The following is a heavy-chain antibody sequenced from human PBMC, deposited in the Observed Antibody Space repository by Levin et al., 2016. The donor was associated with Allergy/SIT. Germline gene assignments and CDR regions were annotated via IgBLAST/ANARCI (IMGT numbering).Heavy chain of an antibody. CDR2: IWYDGSNK. Sequence: GGSLRLSCAASGFTFSSYGMHWVRQAPGKGLEWVAVIWYDGSNKYYADSVKGRFTISRDNSKNTLYLQMNSLRAEDTAVYYCAREARAVGSYYTYWGQGTLVTVSS. CDR3: AREARAVGSYYTY. D-gene: IGHD3-10*01. V-gene: IGHV3-33*01. J-gene: IGHJ4*02. CDR1: GFTFSSYG.